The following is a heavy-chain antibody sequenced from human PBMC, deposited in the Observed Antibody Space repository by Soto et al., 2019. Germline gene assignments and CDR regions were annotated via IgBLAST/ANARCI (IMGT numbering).Heavy chain of an antibody. J-gene: IGHJ6*02. CDR1: GYTFSRSG. Sequence: VQLVQSGAKVKKPGASVKVSCKASGYTFSRSGISWVRQAPGQGLEWMGWISTYNGDTNYAQKVQGRVTMTTDTSTSTAFMELMGLRSVDTAVYYCARSGSVPYYYYGLDVWGQGTTVTVSS. D-gene: IGHD1-26*01. CDR3: ARSGSVPYYYYGLDV. V-gene: IGHV1-18*01. CDR2: ISTYNGDT.